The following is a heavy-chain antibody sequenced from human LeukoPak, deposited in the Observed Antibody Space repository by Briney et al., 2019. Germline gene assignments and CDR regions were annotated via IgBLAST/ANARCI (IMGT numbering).Heavy chain of an antibody. V-gene: IGHV3-73*01. CDR3: TGYCSSTSCQGKHY. CDR1: GFTFSGSA. J-gene: IGHJ4*02. Sequence: GGSLRLSCAASGFTFSGSAMHWVRQASGKGLEWVGRIRSKANSYATAYAASVKGRFTISRDDSKNTAYLQMNSLKTEDTAVYYCTGYCSSTSCQGKHYWGQGTLVTVSS. CDR2: IRSKANSYAT. D-gene: IGHD2-2*01.